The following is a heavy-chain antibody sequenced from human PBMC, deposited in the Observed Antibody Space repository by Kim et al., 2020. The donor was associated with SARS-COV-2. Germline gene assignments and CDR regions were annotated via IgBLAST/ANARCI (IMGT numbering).Heavy chain of an antibody. J-gene: IGHJ1*01. D-gene: IGHD2-15*01. Sequence: GGSLRLSCTDSGFTFSDYGMHWVRQAPGKGLEWVAVISHDEVTRYYIDSVRGRFTISRDNSKNTLYLQMNSLRAEDTGIYYCATETKQRVAFQYWGQGTLVSVSS. CDR3: ATETKQRVAFQY. V-gene: IGHV3-30*03. CDR2: ISHDEVTR. CDR1: GFTFSDYG.